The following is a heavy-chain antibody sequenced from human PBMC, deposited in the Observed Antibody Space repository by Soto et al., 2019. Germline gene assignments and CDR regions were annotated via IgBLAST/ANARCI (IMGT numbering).Heavy chain of an antibody. CDR1: GYKFISHS. D-gene: IGHD2-21*01. Sequence: ASVKVSCKSSGYKFISHSITWVRQAPGQGLEWMGRISAYNGNTNYGQKVQGRVTMTTDTSTNTAYMELRSLRSDDTAVCYCARGAFCGGAPGCRDMDVWGQGTTVTVSS. V-gene: IGHV1-18*01. CDR3: ARGAFCGGAPGCRDMDV. CDR2: ISAYNGNT. J-gene: IGHJ6*02.